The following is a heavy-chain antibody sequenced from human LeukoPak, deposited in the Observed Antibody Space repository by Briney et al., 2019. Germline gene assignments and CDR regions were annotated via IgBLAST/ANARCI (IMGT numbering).Heavy chain of an antibody. V-gene: IGHV4-4*07. D-gene: IGHD5-12*01. Sequence: PSETLSLTCTVSGDSISPYYWSWLRQPAGKGLEWIGRIYTSGSTNYNPSLKSRVTMSVDTSKNQFSLKLSSVTAADTAVYYCARDYAGYGGAFDIWGQGTMVTVSS. CDR1: GDSISPYY. CDR3: ARDYAGYGGAFDI. CDR2: IYTSGST. J-gene: IGHJ3*02.